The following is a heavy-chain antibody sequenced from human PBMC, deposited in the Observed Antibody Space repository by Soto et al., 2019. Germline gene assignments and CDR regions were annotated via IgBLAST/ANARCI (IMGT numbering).Heavy chain of an antibody. CDR1: GGSFSDYY. Sequence: VQLQQWGAGLLKPSETLSLTCAVYGGSFSDYYWSWIRLIPGKGLEWIREINYNGGANYNPSLKSRVTMSVDTSKNQFSVKMRFVTAADTALYYCARPANAHSASSGYHHDAFDIWGQGRKVTVSS. D-gene: IGHD3-22*01. CDR2: INYNGGA. J-gene: IGHJ3*02. CDR3: ARPANAHSASSGYHHDAFDI. V-gene: IGHV4-34*01.